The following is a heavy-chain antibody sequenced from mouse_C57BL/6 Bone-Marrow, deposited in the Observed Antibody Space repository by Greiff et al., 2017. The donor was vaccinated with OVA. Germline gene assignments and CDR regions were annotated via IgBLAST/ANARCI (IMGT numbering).Heavy chain of an antibody. CDR3: ALFITTVVAHYFDY. V-gene: IGHV1-69*01. CDR1: GYTFTSYW. J-gene: IGHJ2*01. Sequence: VQLQQSGAELVMPGASVKLSCKASGYTFTSYWMHWVKQRPGQGLEWIGEIDPSDSYTNYNQKFKGKSTLTVDKSSSTAYMQLSSLTSEDSAVYYCALFITTVVAHYFDYWGQGTTLTVSS. CDR2: IDPSDSYT. D-gene: IGHD1-1*01.